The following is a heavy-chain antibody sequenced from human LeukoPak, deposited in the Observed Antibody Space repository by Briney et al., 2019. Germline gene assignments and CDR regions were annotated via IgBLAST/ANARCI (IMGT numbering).Heavy chain of an antibody. CDR1: GYSISSGYY. V-gene: IGHV4-38-2*01. CDR2: IYHSGST. Sequence: SETLSLTCAVSGYSISSGYYWGWIRQPPGKGLEWIGSIYHSGSTYYNPSLKSRVTISVDTSKNQFSLKLSSVTAADTAVYYCARLECLNFDYWGQGTLVTVSS. J-gene: IGHJ4*02. CDR3: ARLECLNFDY. D-gene: IGHD5/OR15-5a*01.